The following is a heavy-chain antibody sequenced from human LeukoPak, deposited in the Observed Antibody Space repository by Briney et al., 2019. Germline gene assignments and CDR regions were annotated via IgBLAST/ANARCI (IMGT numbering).Heavy chain of an antibody. CDR2: IKEDGREK. V-gene: IGHV3-7*05. CDR3: ARDSGLTTVTTYWDY. D-gene: IGHD4-17*01. J-gene: IGHJ4*02. Sequence: GGSLRLSCAASGFTFRNYWMNWVRQAPGEGLEWVANIKEDGREKYYVDSVKGRFTISRDNAKKSLFLQMNSLRAEDTAVYYCARDSGLTTVTTYWDYWGQGTLVTVSS. CDR1: GFTFRNYW.